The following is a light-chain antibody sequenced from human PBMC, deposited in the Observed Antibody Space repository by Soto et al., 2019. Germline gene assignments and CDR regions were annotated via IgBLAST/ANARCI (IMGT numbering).Light chain of an antibody. CDR2: DNN. V-gene: IGLV1-51*01. J-gene: IGLJ2*01. CDR1: NIGNTY. Sequence: QSVLTQPPSVSAAPGQKVTIFCSNIGNTYVSWYQQLPGTAPKLLIYDNNQRPSGIPDRFSGSKSGTSATLGITGLQTGDEADYYCSTYINSITFVIFGGGTKLTVL. CDR3: STYINSITFVI.